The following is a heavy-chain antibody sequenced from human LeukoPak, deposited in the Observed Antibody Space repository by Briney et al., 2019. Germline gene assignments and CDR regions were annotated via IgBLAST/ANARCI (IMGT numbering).Heavy chain of an antibody. CDR3: ARARDYGDYYFDY. V-gene: IGHV4-30-4*01. D-gene: IGHD4-17*01. Sequence: PSETLSLTCTVSGGSISSGDYYWSWIRQPPGKGLEWIGEINHSGSTNYNPSLKSRVTISVDTSKNQFSLKLSSVTAADTAVYYCARARDYGDYYFDYWGQGTLVTVSS. J-gene: IGHJ4*02. CDR2: INHSGST. CDR1: GGSISSGDYY.